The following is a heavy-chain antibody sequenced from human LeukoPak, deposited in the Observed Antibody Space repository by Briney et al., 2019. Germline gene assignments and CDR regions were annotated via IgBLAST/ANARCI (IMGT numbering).Heavy chain of an antibody. J-gene: IGHJ4*02. CDR2: INPNSGGT. CDR1: GYTFTGYY. D-gene: IGHD3-22*01. V-gene: IGHV1-2*02. Sequence: ASVKVSCTASGYTFTGYYMHWVRQAPGQGLEWMGWINPNSGGTNYAQKFQGRVTMTRDTSISTAYMELSRLRSDDTAVYYCARGYYDSSGYYTLFDYWGQGTLVTVSS. CDR3: ARGYYDSSGYYTLFDY.